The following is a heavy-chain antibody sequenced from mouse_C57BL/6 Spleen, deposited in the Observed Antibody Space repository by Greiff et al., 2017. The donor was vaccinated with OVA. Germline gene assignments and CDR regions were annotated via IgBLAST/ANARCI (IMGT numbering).Heavy chain of an antibody. Sequence: EVKLVESGGGLVQPGGSMKLSCVASGFTFSNYWMNWVRQSPEKGLEWVAQIRLKSDNYATHYAESVKGRFTISRDDSKSSVYLQMNNLRAEDTGIYYCTRSNYLYYFDYWGQGTTLTVSS. D-gene: IGHD2-5*01. J-gene: IGHJ2*01. CDR3: TRSNYLYYFDY. CDR2: IRLKSDNYAT. CDR1: GFTFSNYW. V-gene: IGHV6-3*01.